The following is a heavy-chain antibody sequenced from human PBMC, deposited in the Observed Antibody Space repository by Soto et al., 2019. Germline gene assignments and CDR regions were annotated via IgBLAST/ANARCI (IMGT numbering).Heavy chain of an antibody. CDR1: GFTLSSYD. Sequence: GASLSLSCTASGFTLSSYDMSWVRQSPGKGLEWVSAISGSGGSTYYADSVKGRFTISRDNSKNTLYLQMNSLRAEEPAVYYCAKDKQWLVVNWFDPWGQGTLVTVSS. CDR3: AKDKQWLVVNWFDP. CDR2: ISGSGGST. D-gene: IGHD6-19*01. J-gene: IGHJ5*02. V-gene: IGHV3-23*01.